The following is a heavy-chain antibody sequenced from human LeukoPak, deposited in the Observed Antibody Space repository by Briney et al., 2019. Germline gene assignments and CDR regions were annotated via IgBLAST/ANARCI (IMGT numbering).Heavy chain of an antibody. CDR3: ARDLRGDYVDYYYGMDV. CDR2: IRISISYI. D-gene: IGHD4-17*01. J-gene: IGHJ6*02. V-gene: IGHV3-21*01. CDR1: GFTFRSYS. Sequence: GGSLRLSCAASGFTFRSYSMNWVRHPPRKGLEWVSSIRISISYIYYADSVKGRFTISRDNAKTSLYLQMNSLRAEDTAVYYCARDLRGDYVDYYYGMDVWGQGTTVTVSS.